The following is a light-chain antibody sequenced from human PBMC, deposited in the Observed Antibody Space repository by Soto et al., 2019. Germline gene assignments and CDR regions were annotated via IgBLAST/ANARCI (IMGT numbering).Light chain of an antibody. CDR1: SSNIGSNT. CDR2: SNN. J-gene: IGLJ3*02. CDR3: AAWDDSLNGWV. Sequence: QSVLTQPPSSSGTPGKRVTISSSGSSSNIGSNTVNWYQQLPGTAPKLLIYSNNQRPSGVPDRFSGSKSGTSASLAIRGLQSEDEADYYCAAWDDSLNGWVFGGGTKLTVL. V-gene: IGLV1-44*01.